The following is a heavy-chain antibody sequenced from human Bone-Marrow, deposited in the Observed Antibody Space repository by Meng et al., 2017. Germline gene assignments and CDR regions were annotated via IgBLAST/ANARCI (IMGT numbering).Heavy chain of an antibody. D-gene: IGHD3-10*01. CDR3: ARGGLLWFGEFAL. V-gene: IGHV4-59*01. Sequence: GSLRLSCTVSGGSISSYYWSWIRQPPGKGLEWIGYIYYSGSTNYNPSLKSRVTISVDTSKNQFSLKLSSVTAADTAVYYCARGGLLWFGEFALWGQGNLVNGAS. CDR2: IYYSGST. J-gene: IGHJ5*02. CDR1: GGSISSYY.